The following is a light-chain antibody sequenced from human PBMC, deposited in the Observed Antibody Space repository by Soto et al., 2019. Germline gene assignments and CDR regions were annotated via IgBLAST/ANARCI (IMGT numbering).Light chain of an antibody. CDR1: QSVTTQ. CDR3: QQYGTSPWT. V-gene: IGKV3-20*01. CDR2: GAS. Sequence: IVLTQSPGTLSLSPGERATLSCRASQSVTTQLAWYQQKPGQAPRLIIHGASSRATGVPDRITGSGSGTDFTLTINRLEPEDFAVYFCQQYGTSPWTFGQGTKVDIK. J-gene: IGKJ1*01.